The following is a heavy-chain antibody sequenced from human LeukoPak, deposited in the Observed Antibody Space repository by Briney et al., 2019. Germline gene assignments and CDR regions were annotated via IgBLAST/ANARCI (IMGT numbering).Heavy chain of an antibody. V-gene: IGHV4-38-2*02. CDR1: GYSISSGYY. J-gene: IGHJ4*02. D-gene: IGHD3-10*01. CDR2: IYHSGST. Sequence: PSETLSLTCAVSGYSISSGYYWGWIRQPPGKGLEWIGSIYHSGSTYYNPSLKSRVTISVDTSKNQFSLKLSSVTAADTAVYYCARDRWFGELPPLDYWGQGTLVTVSS. CDR3: ARDRWFGELPPLDY.